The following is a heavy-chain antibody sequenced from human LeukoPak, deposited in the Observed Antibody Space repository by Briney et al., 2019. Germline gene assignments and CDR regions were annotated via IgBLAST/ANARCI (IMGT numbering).Heavy chain of an antibody. D-gene: IGHD5-12*01. CDR3: ARAYSREIRYDYVLES. CDR2: IRYDGSTI. V-gene: IGHV3-33*01. Sequence: PGRSLRLSWASSAFTFTDYGMQWVRQAPGRGLEWVAVIRYDGSTIYYADSVKGRFAISRDNSKSTLYLQMNSLRAEDTAMYYCARAYSREIRYDYVLESWGQGTLVTVSS. J-gene: IGHJ4*02. CDR1: AFTFTDYG.